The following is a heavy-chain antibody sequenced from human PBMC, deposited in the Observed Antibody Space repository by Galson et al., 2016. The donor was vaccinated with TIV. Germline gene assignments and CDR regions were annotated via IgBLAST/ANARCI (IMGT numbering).Heavy chain of an antibody. CDR2: ISYDGNYK. D-gene: IGHD6-19*01. V-gene: IGHV3-30*04. J-gene: IGHJ6*02. Sequence: SLRLSCAASGFTFRSSAMYWVRQAPGKGLQCVAIISYDGNYKYYADSVKGRFTISRDNSKNTLYLQMNGLRPADTALYYCAREDLQYGSGWYSYYYYYGMDIWGQGTTVTVS. CDR1: GFTFRSSA. CDR3: AREDLQYGSGWYSYYYYYGMDI.